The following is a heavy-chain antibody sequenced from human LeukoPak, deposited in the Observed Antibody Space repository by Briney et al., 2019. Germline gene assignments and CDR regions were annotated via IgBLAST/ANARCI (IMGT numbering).Heavy chain of an antibody. J-gene: IGHJ4*02. CDR3: AKGDCGGTCLLIDN. V-gene: IGHV3-23*01. D-gene: IGHD2-15*01. Sequence: GGSLRLSCAASGFTFSGYVMSWVRQAPGKGLEWVSLITGSGATTYYADSVRGRFTVSRDNSKNTLYLQMNSLRAEDTAVYFCAKGDCGGTCLLIDNWGQGTLVTVSS. CDR1: GFTFSGYV. CDR2: ITGSGATT.